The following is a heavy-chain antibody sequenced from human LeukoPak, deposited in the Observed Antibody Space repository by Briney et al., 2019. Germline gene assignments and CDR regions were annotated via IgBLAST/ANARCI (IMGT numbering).Heavy chain of an antibody. CDR2: IWYDGSNK. CDR1: EFTFNTYG. D-gene: IGHD3-22*01. Sequence: PGRSLRLSCAASEFTFNTYGMHWVRQAPGKGLEWVAVIWYDGSNKYYADSVKGRFTISRDNSNNTLYLQMNSLRAEDTAVYHCARGNHDADRSGYISVGSHGMDVWGQGTTVTASS. CDR3: ARGNHDADRSGYISVGSHGMDV. J-gene: IGHJ6*02. V-gene: IGHV3-33*01.